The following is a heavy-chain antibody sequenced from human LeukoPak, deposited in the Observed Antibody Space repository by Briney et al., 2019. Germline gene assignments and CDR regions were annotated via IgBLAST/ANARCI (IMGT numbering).Heavy chain of an antibody. J-gene: IGHJ4*02. CDR1: GDFITAYY. Sequence: PSETLSLTCTVSGDFITAYYWSWIRPSPGKGLEWICYVYYTGSTEYNTSLGSRVTISLDMSKHQFSLNLTSVTAADTAVYFCASNTATVFDYWGQGALVTVSS. D-gene: IGHD2-21*02. CDR2: VYYTGST. CDR3: ASNTATVFDY. V-gene: IGHV4-59*01.